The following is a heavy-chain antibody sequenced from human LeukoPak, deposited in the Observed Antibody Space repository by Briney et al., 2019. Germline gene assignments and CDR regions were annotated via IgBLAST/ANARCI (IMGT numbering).Heavy chain of an antibody. CDR2: MNPNSGNT. D-gene: IGHD2-15*01. CDR1: GYTFTSYD. V-gene: IGHV1-8*01. Sequence: ASVKVSCKASGYTFTSYDINWVRQATGQGLEWRGWMNPNSGNTGYAQKFQGRVTMTRNTSISTAYMELSSLRSEDTAVYYCARGSRDIVVVVAATSWGQGTLVTVSS. J-gene: IGHJ5*02. CDR3: ARGSRDIVVVVAATS.